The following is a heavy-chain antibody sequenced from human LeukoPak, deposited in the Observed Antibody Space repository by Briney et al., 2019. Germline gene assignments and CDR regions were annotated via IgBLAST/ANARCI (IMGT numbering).Heavy chain of an antibody. CDR1: GGSISSGDYF. V-gene: IGHV4-61*02. J-gene: IGHJ3*02. CDR2: IYTSGST. Sequence: SQTLSLTCTVSGGSISSGDYFWSWIRQPAGKGLEWIGRIYTSGSTNYNPSLKSRVTMSVDTSKNQFSLKLSSVTAADTAVYYCARVSVRRRAATNRYYDSSGYAAFDIWGQGTMVTVSS. D-gene: IGHD3-22*01. CDR3: ARVSVRRRAATNRYYDSSGYAAFDI.